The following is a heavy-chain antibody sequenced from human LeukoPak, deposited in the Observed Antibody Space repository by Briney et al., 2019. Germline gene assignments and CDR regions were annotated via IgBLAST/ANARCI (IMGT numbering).Heavy chain of an antibody. CDR1: RFTCSYYW. Sequence: GGSLRLSCVASRFTCSYYWVHWVRQAPGKGLVWVSRINSGGSNTTYAACVKGRFIISRHHAKNSVSVQMHRQRAVDTAVLYCERGSQWLDYYMDVWGKGTTVTVSS. CDR3: ERGSQWLDYYMDV. D-gene: IGHD6-19*01. V-gene: IGHV3-74*01. J-gene: IGHJ6*03. CDR2: INSGGSNT.